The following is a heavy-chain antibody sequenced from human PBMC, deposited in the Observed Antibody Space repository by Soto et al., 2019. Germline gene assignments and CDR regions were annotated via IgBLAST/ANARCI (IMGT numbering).Heavy chain of an antibody. Sequence: ASVKVSCKASGYTFTSYDINWVRQATGRGLEWMGWMNPNSGNTGYAQKFQGRVTMTRNTSISTAYMELSSLRSEDTAVYYCARAGKITIFGVVIMPYNWFDPWGQGTLVTVSS. CDR1: GYTFTSYD. CDR3: ARAGKITIFGVVIMPYNWFDP. CDR2: MNPNSGNT. J-gene: IGHJ5*02. D-gene: IGHD3-3*01. V-gene: IGHV1-8*01.